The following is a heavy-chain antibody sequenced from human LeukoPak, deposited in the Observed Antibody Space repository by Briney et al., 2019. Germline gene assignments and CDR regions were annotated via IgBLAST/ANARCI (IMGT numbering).Heavy chain of an antibody. D-gene: IGHD6-13*01. V-gene: IGHV1-2*02. CDR1: GYTFTGYY. CDR3: ARTALFDSSSWALSIPQYYYGMDV. Sequence: ASVKVSCKASGYTFTGYYMHWVRQAPGQGLEWMGWINPNSDGTNYAQKFQGRVTMTRDTSISTAYMELSRLRSDDTAVYYCARTALFDSSSWALSIPQYYYGMDVWGQGTTVTVSS. CDR2: INPNSDGT. J-gene: IGHJ6*02.